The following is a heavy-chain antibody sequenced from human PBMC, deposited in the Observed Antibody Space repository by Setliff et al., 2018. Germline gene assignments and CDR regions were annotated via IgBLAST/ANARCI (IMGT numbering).Heavy chain of an antibody. D-gene: IGHD5-18*01. V-gene: IGHV3-21*01. Sequence: GGSLRLSCAASGFTFSSYSLNWVRQAPGKGLEWVSSISSSSSYIYYADSVRGRFTIARDNAKNSLYLQMNSLSAEDTAVYYCARAADSYGPPRSYMDVWGKGTTVTVSS. J-gene: IGHJ6*03. CDR2: ISSSSSYI. CDR3: ARAADSYGPPRSYMDV. CDR1: GFTFSSYS.